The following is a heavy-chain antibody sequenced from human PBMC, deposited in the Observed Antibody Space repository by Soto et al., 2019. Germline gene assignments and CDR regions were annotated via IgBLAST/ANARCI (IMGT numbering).Heavy chain of an antibody. CDR2: IIPIFGTA. D-gene: IGHD5-12*01. J-gene: IGHJ4*02. CDR3: ARDLVPGYTGYSDY. Sequence: SVKVSCKASGGTFSSYAISWVRQAPGQGLEWMGGIIPIFGTANYAQKFQGRVTITADESTSTAYMELSSLRSEDTAVYYCARDLVPGYTGYSDYWGQGTLVTVSS. V-gene: IGHV1-69*13. CDR1: GGTFSSYA.